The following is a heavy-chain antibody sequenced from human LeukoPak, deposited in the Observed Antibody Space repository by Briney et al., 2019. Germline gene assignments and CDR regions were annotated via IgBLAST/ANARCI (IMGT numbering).Heavy chain of an antibody. CDR3: ARGIAARHYYYFYMDV. Sequence: MPSETLSLTCAVYGGSFTGYYWSWIRQPPGKGLEWIGEINHSGSTNYNPSLKSRVTISVDTPKNQFSLKLNSVTAADPAVYYCARGIAARHYYYFYMDVWGKGTTVTVSS. J-gene: IGHJ6*03. D-gene: IGHD6-6*01. CDR2: INHSGST. CDR1: GGSFTGYY. V-gene: IGHV4-34*01.